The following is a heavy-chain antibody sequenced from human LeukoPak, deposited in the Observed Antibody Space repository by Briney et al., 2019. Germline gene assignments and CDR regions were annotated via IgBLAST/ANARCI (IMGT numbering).Heavy chain of an antibody. D-gene: IGHD3-16*01. J-gene: IGHJ6*03. V-gene: IGHV4-39*01. CDR3: ARLWGYYYMDV. Sequence: PSETLSLTCTVSGGSISSSSYYWGWIRQPPGKGLEWIGSIYYSGSTYYNPSLKSRVTISVDTSKNQFSLKLSSVTVADTAVYYCARLWGYYYMDVRGKGTTVTVSS. CDR2: IYYSGST. CDR1: GGSISSSSYY.